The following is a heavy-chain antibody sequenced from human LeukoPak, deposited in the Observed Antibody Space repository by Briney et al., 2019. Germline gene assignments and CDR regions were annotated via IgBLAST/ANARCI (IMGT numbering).Heavy chain of an antibody. D-gene: IGHD3-10*01. V-gene: IGHV1-69*13. CDR1: GGTFSSYV. Sequence: VASVKVSCKASGGTFSSYVISRVRQAPGQGLEWMGGIIPIFGTANYAQKFQGRVTITADESTTTAYMELRSLRSEDTAVYYCASSRGAQYYHGMDVWGQGTTVTVSS. CDR2: IIPIFGTA. CDR3: ASSRGAQYYHGMDV. J-gene: IGHJ6*02.